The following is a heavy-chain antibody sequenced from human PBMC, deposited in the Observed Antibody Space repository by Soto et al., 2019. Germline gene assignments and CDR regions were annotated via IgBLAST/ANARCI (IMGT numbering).Heavy chain of an antibody. J-gene: IGHJ4*02. Sequence: PSETLSLTGTVSGGSIYRSGYYWGWIRQPPGRGLGWVGNIDYNGVTYSNPSLKSRVTISRDTSKNQFSLKLTSVTAADTALYYCGRVLVGATGHTDSDSWGPGTLVTVSS. CDR1: GGSIYRSGYY. V-gene: IGHV4-39*01. D-gene: IGHD2-15*01. CDR2: IDYNGVT. CDR3: GRVLVGATGHTDSDS.